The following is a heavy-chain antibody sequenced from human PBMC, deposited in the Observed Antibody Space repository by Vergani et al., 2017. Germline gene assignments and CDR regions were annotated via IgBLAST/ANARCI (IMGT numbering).Heavy chain of an antibody. V-gene: IGHV3-33*08. CDR1: GFPFSDYG. CDR3: ARATLGGWLFPPLDY. Sequence: QVQLVESGGGEVQPGRSLRLSCSAAGFPFSDYGVHWVRQAPGKGLEWVAVIWYDGSNKYYADSVKGRFTISRDNSKNTLYLQMNSLRAEDTAVYYCARATLGGWLFPPLDYWGQGTLVTVSS. CDR2: IWYDGSNK. J-gene: IGHJ4*02. D-gene: IGHD3-22*01.